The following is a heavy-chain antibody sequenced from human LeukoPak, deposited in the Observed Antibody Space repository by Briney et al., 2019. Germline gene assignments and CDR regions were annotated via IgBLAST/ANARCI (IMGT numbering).Heavy chain of an antibody. J-gene: IGHJ4*02. CDR3: ARAAMIWYSLSG. V-gene: IGHV4-61*02. Sequence: SETLSLTCTVSGGSISSGSYYWSWIRQPAGKGLEWIGRIYTSGSTNYNPPLKSRVTISVDTSKNQFSLKLSSVTAADTAVYYCARAAMIWYSLSGWGQGTLVTVSS. CDR1: GGSISSGSYY. CDR2: IYTSGST. D-gene: IGHD3/OR15-3a*01.